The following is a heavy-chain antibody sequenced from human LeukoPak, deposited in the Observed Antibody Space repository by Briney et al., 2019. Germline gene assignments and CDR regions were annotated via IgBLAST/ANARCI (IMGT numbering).Heavy chain of an antibody. J-gene: IGHJ6*03. CDR3: ARERGTDYYHYYYYMDV. CDR1: GVSISSSSYG. Sequence: SETLSLTCTVSGVSISSSSYGWGWLRQRPGKGLEWIVSMYYSGSTYYTPSLKTRFTISLDTSKIQFSLKLSSVTAADTAVYYCARERGTDYYHYYYYMDVWGKGTTVTVSS. V-gene: IGHV4-39*07. CDR2: MYYSGST. D-gene: IGHD1-1*01.